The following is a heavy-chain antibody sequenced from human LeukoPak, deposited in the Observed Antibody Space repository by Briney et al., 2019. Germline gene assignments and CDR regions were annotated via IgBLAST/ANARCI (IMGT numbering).Heavy chain of an antibody. Sequence: ASVKVSCKASGYTFTSYGISWVRQAPGQGLEWMGWISAYNGNTKYEQKLQGRVTLTIDTSTSTAYMELRSLRSDDTAVYYCARGYSSSWPDDYWGQGTLVTVSS. CDR3: ARGYSSSWPDDY. CDR2: ISAYNGNT. D-gene: IGHD6-13*01. J-gene: IGHJ4*02. V-gene: IGHV1-18*01. CDR1: GYTFTSYG.